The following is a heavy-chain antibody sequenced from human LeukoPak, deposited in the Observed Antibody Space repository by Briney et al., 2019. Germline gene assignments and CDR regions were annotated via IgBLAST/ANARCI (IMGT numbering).Heavy chain of an antibody. Sequence: PGGSLRLSCAASGFTFSSHSINSVRQAPGKGLEWVSSIISSSSYIYYADSVKGRFTISRDNAKNSLYLQMNSLRAEDTAVYYCAREVGYCSSTSCYTGDYWGQGTLVTVSS. V-gene: IGHV3-21*01. CDR3: AREVGYCSSTSCYTGDY. D-gene: IGHD2-2*02. CDR2: IISSSSYI. CDR1: GFTFSSHS. J-gene: IGHJ4*02.